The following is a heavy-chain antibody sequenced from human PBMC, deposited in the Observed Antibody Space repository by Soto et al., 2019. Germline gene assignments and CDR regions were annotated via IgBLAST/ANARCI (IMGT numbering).Heavy chain of an antibody. CDR2: INPYSGDT. Sequence: ASVKVPCKASGYAFTDYFVHWVRQAPGRGLEWMGWINPYSGDTNYAQKFQGRITMTLDTSITTAYLELSLLTSDDTAIYYCAREAGSGSYYPWNVWGQGTTVTVSS. V-gene: IGHV1-2*02. D-gene: IGHD3-10*01. CDR3: AREAGSGSYYPWNV. J-gene: IGHJ6*02. CDR1: GYAFTDYF.